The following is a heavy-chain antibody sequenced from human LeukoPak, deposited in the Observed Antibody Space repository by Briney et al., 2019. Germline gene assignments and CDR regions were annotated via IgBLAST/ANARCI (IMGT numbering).Heavy chain of an antibody. CDR1: GGSFSGYY. CDR2: INHSGST. Sequence: SETLSLTCAVYGGSFSGYYWSWIRQPPGKGLEWIGEINHSGSTNYNPSLKSRVTISVDTSKNQFSLKLSSVTAADTAVYYCARPIRAACSDAFDIWGQGTMVTVSS. V-gene: IGHV4-34*01. J-gene: IGHJ3*02. CDR3: ARPIRAACSDAFDI. D-gene: IGHD6-25*01.